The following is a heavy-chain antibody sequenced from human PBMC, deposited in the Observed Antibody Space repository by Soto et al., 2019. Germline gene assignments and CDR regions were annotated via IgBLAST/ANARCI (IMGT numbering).Heavy chain of an antibody. CDR2: ISSSSSYI. D-gene: IGHD3-22*01. CDR3: ARGFHYYDSSGCDKWDAFDI. Sequence: GGSLRLSCAASGFTFSSYSMNWVRQAPGKGLEWVSSISSSSSYIFYADSVKGRFTISRDNAKNSLYLQMNSLRAEDTAVYYCARGFHYYDSSGCDKWDAFDIWGQGTMVTVSS. J-gene: IGHJ3*02. V-gene: IGHV3-21*01. CDR1: GFTFSSYS.